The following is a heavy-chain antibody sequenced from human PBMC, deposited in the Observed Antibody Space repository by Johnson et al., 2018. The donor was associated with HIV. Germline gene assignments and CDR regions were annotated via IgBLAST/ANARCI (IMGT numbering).Heavy chain of an antibody. J-gene: IGHJ3*02. CDR1: GFTFSNAW. D-gene: IGHD6-13*01. V-gene: IGHV3-15*01. Sequence: VLLVESGGGLVKPGGSLRLSCAASGFTFSNAWMSWVRQAPGKGLEWVGRINSKTDGGTTDYAAPVQGRFTISRDDSKNTLYLQMNSLKTEDTAVYYCTTCSRSGAFDIWGQGTMVTVSS. CDR2: INSKTDGGTT. CDR3: TTCSRSGAFDI.